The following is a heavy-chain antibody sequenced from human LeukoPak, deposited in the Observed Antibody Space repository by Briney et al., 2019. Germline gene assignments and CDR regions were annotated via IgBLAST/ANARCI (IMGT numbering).Heavy chain of an antibody. V-gene: IGHV4-59*01. J-gene: IGHJ4*02. Sequence: KASETLSLTCTVSGGSISSYYWSWIRQPPGKGLEWIGYIYYSGSTNYNPSLKSRVTISVDTSKNQFSLKLSSVTAADTAVYYCARDLEGLGLFDYWGQGTLVTVSS. CDR3: ARDLEGLGLFDY. D-gene: IGHD7-27*01. CDR2: IYYSGST. CDR1: GGSISSYY.